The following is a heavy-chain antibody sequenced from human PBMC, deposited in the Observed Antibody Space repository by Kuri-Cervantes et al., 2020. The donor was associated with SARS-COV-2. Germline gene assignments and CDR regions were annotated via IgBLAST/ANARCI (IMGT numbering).Heavy chain of an antibody. V-gene: IGHV3-66*03. CDR2: IYSCGST. CDR3: ALSSGYYYPNAGFDY. Sequence: GESLKISCAASGFTVSSNYMSWVRQAPGKGLEWVSVIYSCGSTYYADSVKGRFTISRDNSKNTLYLQMNSLRAEDTAVYYCALSSGYYYPNAGFDYWGQGTLVTASS. CDR1: GFTVSSNY. J-gene: IGHJ4*02. D-gene: IGHD3-22*01.